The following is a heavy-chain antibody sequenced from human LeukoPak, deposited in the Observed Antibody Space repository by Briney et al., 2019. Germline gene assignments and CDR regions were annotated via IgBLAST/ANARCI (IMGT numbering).Heavy chain of an antibody. V-gene: IGHV3-30*02. CDR1: GFTFSRYG. Sequence: GGSLRLSCAASGFTFSRYGLHWVRQAPGKGLEWVAFIRDDGSTRYYADSVKGRFTVSRDNSKNTLYLQMDSLRTEDTAIYYCAKGGSTSSWFWVDWGQGTLVTVSS. D-gene: IGHD6-13*01. CDR3: AKGGSTSSWFWVD. J-gene: IGHJ4*02. CDR2: IRDDGSTR.